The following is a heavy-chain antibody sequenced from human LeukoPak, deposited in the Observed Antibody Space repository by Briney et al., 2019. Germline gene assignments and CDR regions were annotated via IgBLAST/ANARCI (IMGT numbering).Heavy chain of an antibody. CDR2: ISSSGSTI. V-gene: IGHV3-48*03. D-gene: IGHD3-3*01. CDR3: ARDALYDFWSGDIWSGWFDP. Sequence: GGSLRLSCAASGFTFSSYEMNWVRQAPGKGLEWVSYISSSGSTIYYADSVKGRFTISRDNAKNSLYLQMNSLRAEDTAVYYCARDALYDFWSGDIWSGWFDPWGQGTLVTVSS. J-gene: IGHJ5*02. CDR1: GFTFSSYE.